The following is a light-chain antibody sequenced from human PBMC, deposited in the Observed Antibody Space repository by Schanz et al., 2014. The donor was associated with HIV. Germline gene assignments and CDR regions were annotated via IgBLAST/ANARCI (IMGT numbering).Light chain of an antibody. CDR3: QQYGSSLTWT. CDR1: QSITYNY. Sequence: IVLTQSPGTLSLSPGETATLSCRASQSITYNYLAWYQQKPGQAPRLLIYGASRRATGIPDRFSGSGSGTDFTLTISRLEPEDFAVYYCQQYGSSLTWTFGQGTKVEIK. V-gene: IGKV3-20*01. J-gene: IGKJ1*01. CDR2: GAS.